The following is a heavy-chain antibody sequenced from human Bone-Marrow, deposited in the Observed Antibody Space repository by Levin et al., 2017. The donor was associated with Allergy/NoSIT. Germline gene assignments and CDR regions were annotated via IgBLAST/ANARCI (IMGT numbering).Heavy chain of an antibody. V-gene: IGHV3-23*01. CDR1: GLIFSNYA. J-gene: IGHJ4*02. D-gene: IGHD3-22*01. Sequence: GGSLRLSCAASGLIFSNYAMNWVRQAPGKGLEWVSQISGSGSNTHYADSVRGRFTFSRDNSNNTVYLQMNSLRADDPAVYYCAWYDTSGYHSPFDYWGQGTLVTVSS. CDR2: ISGSGSNT. CDR3: AWYDTSGYHSPFDY.